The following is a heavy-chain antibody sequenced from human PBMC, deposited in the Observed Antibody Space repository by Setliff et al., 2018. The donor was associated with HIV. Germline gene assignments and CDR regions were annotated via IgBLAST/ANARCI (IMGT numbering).Heavy chain of an antibody. D-gene: IGHD3-10*01. CDR1: GGTFSSYA. V-gene: IGHV1-2*02. CDR2: INVNSGGT. Sequence: ASVKVSCKASGGTFSSYAISWVRQAPGQGLEWMGWINVNSGGTKYAQKFQGRVTMTRDTSISTAYMEVSSLRSDDTAVYYCAREGSPIYYFDYWSQGTLVTV. CDR3: AREGSPIYYFDY. J-gene: IGHJ4*02.